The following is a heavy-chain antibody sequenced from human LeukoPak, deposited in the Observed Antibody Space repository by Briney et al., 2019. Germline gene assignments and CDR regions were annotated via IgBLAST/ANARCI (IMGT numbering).Heavy chain of an antibody. V-gene: IGHV4-39*07. CDR3: ARTGSIAARPFDY. J-gene: IGHJ4*02. D-gene: IGHD6-6*01. Sequence: SETLSLTCTVSGGSISSSNYYWGWLRQPPGKGLEWIGSIYYSGSTYYNPSLKSRVTISVDTSKNQFSLKLSSVTAADTAVYYCARTGSIAARPFDYWGQGTLVTVSS. CDR2: IYYSGST. CDR1: GGSISSSNYY.